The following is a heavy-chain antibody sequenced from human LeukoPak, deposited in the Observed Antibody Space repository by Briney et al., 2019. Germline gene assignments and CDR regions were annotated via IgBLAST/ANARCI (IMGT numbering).Heavy chain of an antibody. Sequence: ASVKVSCKASGYTFTGYYMHWVRQAPGQGLEWMGWINPNSGGTNYAQKFQGRVTMTRDTSISTAYMELSRLRSDDTAVYYCARKKRITMVRGAPGYYYYMDVWGKGTTVTISS. CDR1: GYTFTGYY. D-gene: IGHD3-10*01. CDR3: ARKKRITMVRGAPGYYYYMDV. V-gene: IGHV1-2*02. J-gene: IGHJ6*03. CDR2: INPNSGGT.